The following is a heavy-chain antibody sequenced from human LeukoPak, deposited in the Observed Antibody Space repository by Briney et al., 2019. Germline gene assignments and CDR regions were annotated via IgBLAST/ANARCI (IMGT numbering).Heavy chain of an antibody. CDR3: ATDLYCTNGVCYRLTAFDY. CDR1: VYTLTELS. J-gene: IGHJ4*02. D-gene: IGHD2-8*01. CDR2: FDPEDGET. V-gene: IGHV1-24*01. Sequence: ASVKVSCKVSVYTLTELSMHWVRQAPGKGLERMGGFDPEDGETIYAQKFQGRVTMTEDTSTDTAYMELSSLRSEDTAVYYGATDLYCTNGVCYRLTAFDYWGQGTLVTASS.